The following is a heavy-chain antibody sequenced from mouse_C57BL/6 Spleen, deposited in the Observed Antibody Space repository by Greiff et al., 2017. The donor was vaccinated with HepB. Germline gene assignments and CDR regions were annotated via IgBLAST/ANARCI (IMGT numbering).Heavy chain of an antibody. CDR2: ISYDGSN. CDR3: ARAGSRGDYFDY. V-gene: IGHV3-6*01. CDR1: GYSITSGYY. J-gene: IGHJ2*01. Sequence: VQLQQSGPGLVKPSQSLSLTCSVTGYSITSGYYWNWIRQFPGNKLEWMGYISYDGSNNYNPSLKNRISITRDTSKNQFFLKLNSVTTEDTATYYCARAGSRGDYFDYWGQGTTLTVSS. D-gene: IGHD4-1*01.